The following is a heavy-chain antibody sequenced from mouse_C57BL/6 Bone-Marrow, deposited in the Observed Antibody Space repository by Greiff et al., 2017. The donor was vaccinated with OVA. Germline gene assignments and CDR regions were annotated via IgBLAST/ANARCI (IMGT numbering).Heavy chain of an antibody. J-gene: IGHJ4*01. CDR3: ARGYYYGSSLYYAMDY. CDR2: IDPSDSYT. Sequence: QVQLQQPGAELVKPGASVKLSCKASGYTFTSYWMQWVKQRPGQGLEWIGEIDPSDSYTNYNHKFKGKATLTVDTSSSTAYMQLSSLTSEDSAVYYCARGYYYGSSLYYAMDYWGQGTSVTVSS. V-gene: IGHV1-50*01. CDR1: GYTFTSYW. D-gene: IGHD1-1*01.